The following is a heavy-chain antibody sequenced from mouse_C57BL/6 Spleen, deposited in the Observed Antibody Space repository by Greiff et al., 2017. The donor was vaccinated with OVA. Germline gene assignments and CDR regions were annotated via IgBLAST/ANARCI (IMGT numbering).Heavy chain of an antibody. Sequence: VQLQQSGAELVKPGASVKLSCTASGFNITDYYMHWVKQRTEQGLEWIGRIDPEDGETKYAPKFQGKATMTADTSSNTAYLQLSSLTAVDTAVRYCARGGAMDYWGQGTSVTVSS. CDR2: IDPEDGET. J-gene: IGHJ4*01. CDR3: ARGGAMDY. CDR1: GFNITDYY. V-gene: IGHV14-2*01.